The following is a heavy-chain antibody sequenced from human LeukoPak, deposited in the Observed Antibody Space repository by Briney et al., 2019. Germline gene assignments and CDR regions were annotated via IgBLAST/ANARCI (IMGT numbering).Heavy chain of an antibody. CDR2: INHSGST. CDR1: GGSFSGYY. J-gene: IGHJ4*02. D-gene: IGHD6-13*01. Sequence: SETLSLTCAVYGGSFSGYYWSWIRQPPGKGLEWIGEINHSGSTNYNLSLKSRVTISVDTSKKRFSLKVSSVTAADTAVYYCARGYPAAGFDYWGQGTLVTVSS. CDR3: ARGYPAAGFDY. V-gene: IGHV4-34*01.